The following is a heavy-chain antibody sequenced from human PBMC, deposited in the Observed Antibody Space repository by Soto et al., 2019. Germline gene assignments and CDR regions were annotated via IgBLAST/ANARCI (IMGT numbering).Heavy chain of an antibody. CDR2: IKQDGSEK. J-gene: IGHJ4*02. CDR3: ARPISGSVDY. CDR1: GFTVSRYW. Sequence: EVQLVESGGGLVQPGGSLRLSCAASGFTVSRYWMSWVRQAPGKGLEWVANIKQDGSEKDYVDSVKGRFTISRDNAKNSLYLEMNSLRAEDTAVYYCARPISGSVDYWGQGTLVTVSS. V-gene: IGHV3-7*01. D-gene: IGHD1-26*01.